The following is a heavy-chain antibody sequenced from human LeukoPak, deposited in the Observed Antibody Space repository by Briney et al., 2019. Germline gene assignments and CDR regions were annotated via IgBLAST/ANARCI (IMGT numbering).Heavy chain of an antibody. D-gene: IGHD6-6*01. CDR2: IIPIFGTA. CDR3: AVRGEQLGVFDY. J-gene: IGHJ4*02. V-gene: IGHV1-69*05. CDR1: GGTFSSYA. Sequence: SVKVSCKASGGTFSSYAISWVRQAPGQGLEWMGGIIPIFGTANYAQKFQGRVTITTDESTSTAYMELSSLRSEDTAVYYCAVRGEQLGVFDYWGQGTLVTVSS.